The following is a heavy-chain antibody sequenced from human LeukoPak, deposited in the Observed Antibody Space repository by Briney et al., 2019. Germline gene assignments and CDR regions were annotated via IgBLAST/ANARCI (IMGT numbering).Heavy chain of an antibody. Sequence: GGSLRLSCAASGFAFSSYEMNWVRQAPGKGLEWVSYISSSGSTIYYADSVKGRFTISRDNAKNSLYLQMNSLRAEDTAVYYCASHFSSSSGYFDYWGQGTLVTVSS. CDR1: GFAFSSYE. CDR2: ISSSGSTI. D-gene: IGHD6-6*01. V-gene: IGHV3-48*03. CDR3: ASHFSSSSGYFDY. J-gene: IGHJ4*02.